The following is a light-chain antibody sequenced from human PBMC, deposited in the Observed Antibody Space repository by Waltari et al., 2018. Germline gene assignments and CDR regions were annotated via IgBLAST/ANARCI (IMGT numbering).Light chain of an antibody. V-gene: IGLV2-8*01. CDR2: ELS. CDR3: SSHAGSNIPVV. Sequence: SALTQPPSASASLGQSITISCTGTSNDLGGYSYVFWHQQHPGKAPNVIIAELSKRPSGVPDRFSCSKSGNTASLTISGLQAEDEAEYYCSSHAGSNIPVVFGGGTKVTVL. CDR1: SNDLGGYSY. J-gene: IGLJ3*02.